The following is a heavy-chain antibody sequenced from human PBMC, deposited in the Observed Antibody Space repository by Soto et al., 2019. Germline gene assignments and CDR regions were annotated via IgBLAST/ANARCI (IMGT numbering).Heavy chain of an antibody. CDR1: GYTFSGSV. V-gene: IGHV1-3*01. CDR2: INADNGNT. D-gene: IGHD4-17*01. Sequence: QVQLVQSGAEVKKPGASVKVSCKASGYTFSGSVMHWVRQAPGQGLEWMGWINADNGNTKYSQKFQGRVTMTWDTSASTAYMESSSLRSEDTAIYYCASEIDATTATSLDYWGQGTLVTVSS. CDR3: ASEIDATTATSLDY. J-gene: IGHJ4*02.